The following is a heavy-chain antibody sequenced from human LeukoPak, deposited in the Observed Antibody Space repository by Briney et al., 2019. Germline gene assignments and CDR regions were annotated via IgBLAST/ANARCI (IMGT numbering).Heavy chain of an antibody. D-gene: IGHD3-9*01. CDR2: IYPGDSDT. CDR3: ARRFAFDWFVSPFDY. Sequence: GESLKISCKGSGYSFTSYWIGWVRQMPGKGLEWMGIIYPGDSDTRYSPSFQGQVTISADKSISTAYLQWSSLKASDTAMYYCARRFAFDWFVSPFDYWGQGTLVTVSS. V-gene: IGHV5-51*01. CDR1: GYSFTSYW. J-gene: IGHJ4*02.